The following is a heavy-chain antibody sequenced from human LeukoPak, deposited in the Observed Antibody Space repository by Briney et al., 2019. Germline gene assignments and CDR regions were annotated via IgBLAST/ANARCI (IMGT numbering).Heavy chain of an antibody. CDR2: IYSGGST. CDR1: GFTVSSNY. V-gene: IGHV3-66*01. CDR3: ARALASVLDCSSGSCYANKYFQH. Sequence: GGSLRLSCAASGFTVSSNYMSWVRQAPGKGLEWVSVIYSGGSTYYADSVKGRFTISRDNSKNTLYLQMNSLRAEDTAVYYCARALASVLDCSSGSCYANKYFQHWGQGTLVTVSS. D-gene: IGHD2-15*01. J-gene: IGHJ1*01.